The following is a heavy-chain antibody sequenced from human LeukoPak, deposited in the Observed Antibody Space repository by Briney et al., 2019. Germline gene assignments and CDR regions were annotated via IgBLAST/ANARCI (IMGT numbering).Heavy chain of an antibody. CDR3: ARESPPGTKELDY. CDR1: GYTFTAYY. CDR2: INCNNGGT. D-gene: IGHD2-8*01. J-gene: IGHJ4*02. Sequence: GASVRVSCKASGYTFTAYYMHWVRQAPGQGLEWMGWINCNNGGTGYAQSYQGRATLTRDTSTSAAYMELSSLRSDDTAVYYCARESPPGTKELDYWGQGTLVTVSS. V-gene: IGHV1-2*02.